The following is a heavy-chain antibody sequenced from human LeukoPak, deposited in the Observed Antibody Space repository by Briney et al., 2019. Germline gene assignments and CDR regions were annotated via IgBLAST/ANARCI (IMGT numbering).Heavy chain of an antibody. CDR1: GGSISSSSYY. CDR2: IYYSGST. D-gene: IGHD1-1*01. CDR3: ARPVAGPPGWFDP. V-gene: IGHV4-39*01. Sequence: SETLSLTCTVSGGSISSSSYYWGWIRQPPGKGLEWIGSIYYSGSTYYNPSLKSRVTISVDTSKNQFSLKLSSVTAADTAVYYCARPVAGPPGWFDPWGQGTLVTVSS. J-gene: IGHJ5*02.